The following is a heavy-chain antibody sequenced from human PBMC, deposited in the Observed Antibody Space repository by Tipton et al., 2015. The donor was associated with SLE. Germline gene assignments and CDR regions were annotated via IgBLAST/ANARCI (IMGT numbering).Heavy chain of an antibody. CDR1: GDSISRSVYY. CDR3: ARVGITGTTWDWYFDL. CDR2: IFQTGST. Sequence: LRLSCTVSGDSISRSVYYWDWVRQSPGKGLEWIGSIFQTGSTYYNPSLKSRVTMSVDTSKNQFSLKLSSVTAADTAVYYCARVGITGTTWDWYFDLWGRGTLVTVSS. D-gene: IGHD1-7*01. V-gene: IGHV4-39*07. J-gene: IGHJ2*01.